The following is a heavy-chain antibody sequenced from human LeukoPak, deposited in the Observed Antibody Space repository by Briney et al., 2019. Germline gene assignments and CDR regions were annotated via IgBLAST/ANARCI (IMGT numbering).Heavy chain of an antibody. CDR3: ARTYDFWSGGWFDP. D-gene: IGHD3-3*01. CDR2: IIPIFGTA. Sequence: SVKVSCKASGGTFSSYAISWVRQAPGQGLEWMGGIIPIFGTANYAQKFQGRVTMTRNTSISTAYMELSSLRSEDTAVYYCARTYDFWSGGWFDPWGQGTLVTVSS. V-gene: IGHV1-69*05. CDR1: GGTFSSYA. J-gene: IGHJ5*02.